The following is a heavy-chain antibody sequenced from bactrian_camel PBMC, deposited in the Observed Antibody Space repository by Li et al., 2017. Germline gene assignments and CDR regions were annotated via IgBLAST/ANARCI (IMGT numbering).Heavy chain of an antibody. J-gene: IGHJ4*01. D-gene: IGHD3*01. CDR2: INGDGSGV. CDR1: GFTFSSAI. Sequence: HVQLVESGGGLVQPGGSLRLSCAASGFTFSSAIMEWKRQAPGKGLELVSSINGDGSGVGYAPSVKDRFTISRDNAKDTLYLQMNSLKIEDTAVYYCALGSSRQATMTARGKGTQVTVS. V-gene: IGHV3S6*01.